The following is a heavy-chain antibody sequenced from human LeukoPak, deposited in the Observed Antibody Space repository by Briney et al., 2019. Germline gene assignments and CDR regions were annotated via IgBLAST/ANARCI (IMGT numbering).Heavy chain of an antibody. D-gene: IGHD6-13*01. V-gene: IGHV3-9*03. CDR3: AKDLDSYSSSGGTLGY. Sequence: GGSLRLSCAASGFTFDDYAMHWVRQAPGKGLEWVSGISWNSGSIGYADSVKGRFTISRDNAKNSLYLQMNSLRAEDMALYYCAKDLDSYSSSGGTLGYWGQGTLVTVSS. CDR2: ISWNSGSI. J-gene: IGHJ4*02. CDR1: GFTFDDYA.